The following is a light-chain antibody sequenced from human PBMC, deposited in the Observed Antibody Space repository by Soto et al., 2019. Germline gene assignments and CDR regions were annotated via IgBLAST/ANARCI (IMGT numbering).Light chain of an antibody. CDR1: SSDVGAYDR. CDR3: SSVTTWTTLV. Sequence: QSVLTQPPSVSGSPGQSVTISCTGTSSDVGAYDRVSWCQQPPGTAPRVIIYDVSNRPSGVPDRFSGSKSGNTASLTISGLLPEDEAEYYCSSVTTWTTLVFGGGTKVTVL. J-gene: IGLJ2*01. CDR2: DVS. V-gene: IGLV2-18*02.